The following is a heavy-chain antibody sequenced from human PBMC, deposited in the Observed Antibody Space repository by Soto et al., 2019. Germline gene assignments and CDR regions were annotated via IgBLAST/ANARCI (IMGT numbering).Heavy chain of an antibody. V-gene: IGHV3-33*01. CDR1: GFTFSSYG. J-gene: IGHJ6*02. CDR3: GRGGGCGDPYGMDV. CDR2: IWYDGSNK. D-gene: IGHD2-15*01. Sequence: QVQLVESGGGVVQPGRSLRLSCAASGFTFSSYGMHWVRQAPGKGLEWVAVIWYDGSNKYYADSVKGRFTISRDNSKKALYLQMNSLRAEDTAVYYCGRGGGCGDPYGMDVWGQGTTVTVSS.